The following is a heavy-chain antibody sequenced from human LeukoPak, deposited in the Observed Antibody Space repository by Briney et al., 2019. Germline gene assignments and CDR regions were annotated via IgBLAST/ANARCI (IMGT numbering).Heavy chain of an antibody. D-gene: IGHD5-12*01. Sequence: PGGSLRLSCAASGFTFSSYGMHWVRQAPGKGLEWVAVISYDGSNKYYADSVKGRFTISRDNSKNTLYLQMNSLRAEDTAVYYCARDRFRKSGYGPFDYWGQGTLVTVSS. J-gene: IGHJ4*02. CDR1: GFTFSSYG. V-gene: IGHV3-30*03. CDR2: ISYDGSNK. CDR3: ARDRFRKSGYGPFDY.